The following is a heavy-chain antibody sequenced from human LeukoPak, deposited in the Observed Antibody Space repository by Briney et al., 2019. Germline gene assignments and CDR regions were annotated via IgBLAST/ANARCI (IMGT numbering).Heavy chain of an antibody. Sequence: SETLSLTCAVYGGSFSGYYWGWIRQPPGKGLEWIGYIYYSGSTNYNPSLKSRVTISVDTSKNQFSLKLSSVTAADTAVYYCARPGTQYWYFDLWGRGTLVTVSS. CDR3: ARPGTQYWYFDL. V-gene: IGHV4-59*01. D-gene: IGHD1-7*01. CDR2: IYYSGST. CDR1: GGSFSGYY. J-gene: IGHJ2*01.